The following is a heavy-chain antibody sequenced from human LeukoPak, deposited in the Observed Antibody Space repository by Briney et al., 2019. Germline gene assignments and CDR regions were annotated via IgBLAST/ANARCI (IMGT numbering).Heavy chain of an antibody. J-gene: IGHJ4*02. CDR1: GFTFSSYA. CDR3: ARDQYDTWSRRGNFDS. Sequence: GGSLRLSCAASGFTFSSYAMSWVRQAPGKGLEWVANIKLDGSEKNYVDSVKGRFTISRDNTKNSLYLQMNSLRVEDTAVFYCARDQYDTWSRRGNFDSWGQGTLVIVSS. CDR2: IKLDGSEK. V-gene: IGHV3-7*03. D-gene: IGHD3-3*01.